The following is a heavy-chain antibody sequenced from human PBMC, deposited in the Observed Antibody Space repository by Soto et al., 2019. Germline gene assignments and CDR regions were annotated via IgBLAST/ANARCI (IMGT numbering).Heavy chain of an antibody. CDR3: ARDLGTGYDSGDY. CDR1: GDIFSGYS. D-gene: IGHD5-12*01. CDR2: FIPLFGST. J-gene: IGHJ4*02. Sequence: QVQLVQSGAEVKKPGSSVKVSGTASGDIFSGYSISWVRQAPGQGLEWRGGFIPLFGSTNYAPKFQGRVTITADQSTHTGYMELSSLRSEATASYYCARDLGTGYDSGDYWGQGALVTVSS. V-gene: IGHV1-69*12.